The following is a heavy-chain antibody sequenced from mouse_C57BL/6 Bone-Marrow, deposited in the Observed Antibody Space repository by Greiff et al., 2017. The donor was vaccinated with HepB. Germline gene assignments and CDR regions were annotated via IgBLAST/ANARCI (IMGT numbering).Heavy chain of an antibody. Sequence: EVQLQESGGGLVQPGGSLKLSCAASGFTFSDYYMYWVRQTPEKRLEWVAYISNGGGSTYYPDTVKGRFTISRDNAKNTLYLQMSRLKSEDTAMYYCARPGGYYYAMDYWGQGTSVTVSS. V-gene: IGHV5-12*01. J-gene: IGHJ4*01. CDR3: ARPGGYYYAMDY. CDR2: ISNGGGST. D-gene: IGHD2-2*01. CDR1: GFTFSDYY.